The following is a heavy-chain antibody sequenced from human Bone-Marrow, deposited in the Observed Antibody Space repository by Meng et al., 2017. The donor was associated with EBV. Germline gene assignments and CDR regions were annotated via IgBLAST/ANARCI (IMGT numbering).Heavy chain of an antibody. V-gene: IGHV1-69*01. Sequence: QGELVQSGAGVRKPGSSVKVSCEVSGGSFSNYAISWVRQAPGQGLEWMGEIIPLFGTVIYAQTMQDRVTFTADESTKTAHMELNSLRFGDTAVYYCARDREGAAAGTLGYWGQGTLVTVSS. CDR3: ARDREGAAAGTLGY. CDR2: IIPLFGTV. D-gene: IGHD6-13*01. J-gene: IGHJ4*02. CDR1: GGSFSNYA.